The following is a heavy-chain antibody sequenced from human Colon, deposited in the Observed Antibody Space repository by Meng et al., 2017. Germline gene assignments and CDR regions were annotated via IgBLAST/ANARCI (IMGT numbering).Heavy chain of an antibody. V-gene: IGHV4-59*01. CDR2: IYYNGNT. CDR3: ARGDVAYCGGDCYPV. D-gene: IGHD2-21*02. CDR1: GGSLRRYS. J-gene: IGHJ4*02. Sequence: GRLQESGPGLVRPSEALSLTCTVSGGSLRRYSWSWLRQSPGKGLEWIGYIYYNGNTNYNPSLKSRVTISLDMSENQVSLNLTSVTAADTAVYYCARGDVAYCGGDCYPVWGQGTLVTVSS.